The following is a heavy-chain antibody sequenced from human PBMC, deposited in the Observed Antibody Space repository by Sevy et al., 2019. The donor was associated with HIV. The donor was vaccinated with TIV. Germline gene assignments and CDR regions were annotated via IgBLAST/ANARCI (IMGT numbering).Heavy chain of an antibody. CDR3: ARDDGSGSYYNPEANLGYYYGMDV. D-gene: IGHD3-10*01. CDR2: IIPIFGTA. CDR1: GGTFSSYA. V-gene: IGHV1-69*13. J-gene: IGHJ6*02. Sequence: ASVKVSCKASGGTFSSYAISWVRQAPGQGLEWMGGIIPIFGTANYAQKFQGRVTITADESTSTAYMELSSLRSEETAVYYCARDDGSGSYYNPEANLGYYYGMDVWGQGTTVTVSS.